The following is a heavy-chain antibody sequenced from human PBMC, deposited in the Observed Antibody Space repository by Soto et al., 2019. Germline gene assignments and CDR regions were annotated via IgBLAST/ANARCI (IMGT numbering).Heavy chain of an antibody. D-gene: IGHD4-17*01. CDR3: AKGGYGDYENVNYYYYHMDV. CDR1: GFSFTSYG. J-gene: IGHJ6*03. V-gene: IGHV3-23*01. Sequence: GGSLRLSCATSGFSFTSYGISWVRQASGKGLEWVSSISGSGGKTYYTHSARGRFTISRDTSQKTIFLQMDSLRVEDTAVYYCAKGGYGDYENVNYYYYHMDVWGKGTAVTVSS. CDR2: ISGSGGKT.